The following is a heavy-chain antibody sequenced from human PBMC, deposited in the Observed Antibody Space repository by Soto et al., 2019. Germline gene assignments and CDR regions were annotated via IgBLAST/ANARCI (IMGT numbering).Heavy chain of an antibody. J-gene: IGHJ6*02. Sequence: SVKVSCKASGGTFSSYANSWVRQAPGQGLEWMGGIIPIFGTANYAQKFQGRVTITSYESTSTAYMELSSLRSEDTAVYYCARGPSSSWGRIYYYYGMDVWGQGTTVTV. V-gene: IGHV1-69*13. CDR2: IIPIFGTA. D-gene: IGHD6-13*01. CDR1: GGTFSSYA. CDR3: ARGPSSSWGRIYYYYGMDV.